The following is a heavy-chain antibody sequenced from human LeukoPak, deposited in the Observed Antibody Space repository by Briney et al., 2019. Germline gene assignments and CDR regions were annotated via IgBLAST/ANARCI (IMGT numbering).Heavy chain of an antibody. CDR2: ISSSSTYI. D-gene: IGHD5-12*01. CDR3: ASVATSYSGYDFGL. V-gene: IGHV3-21*01. Sequence: GGSLRLSCAASGFSFTTYSMNWVRQAPGKGLEWVSSISSSSTYIYYADSVKGRFTISRDNAKNSLYLQMNSLRAEDTAVYYCASVATSYSGYDFGLWGQGTLVTVSS. J-gene: IGHJ4*02. CDR1: GFSFTTYS.